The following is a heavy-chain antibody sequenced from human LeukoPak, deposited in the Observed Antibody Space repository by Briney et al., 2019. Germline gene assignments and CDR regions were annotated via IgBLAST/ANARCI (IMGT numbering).Heavy chain of an antibody. V-gene: IGHV1-2*02. CDR3: AREADIVSFDL. J-gene: IGHJ2*01. D-gene: IGHD3-16*02. CDR1: GYTFTGNH. Sequence: ASVKVSCKASGYTFTGNHVHWVQQAPGEGLEWMGWIDPKSGDTKYAQKFQDRVAMTSDTSISTAYMELSGLRSDDTAVYFCAREADIVSFDLWGRGTLVTVSP. CDR2: IDPKSGDT.